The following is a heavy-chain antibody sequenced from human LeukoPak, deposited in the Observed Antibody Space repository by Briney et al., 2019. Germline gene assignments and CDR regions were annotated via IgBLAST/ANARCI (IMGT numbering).Heavy chain of an antibody. CDR1: GFTFDDYA. CDR2: ISWNSDSI. J-gene: IGHJ4*02. D-gene: IGHD3-22*01. V-gene: IGHV3-9*01. CDR3: AKMVTYYYDSSGSG. Sequence: PGGSLRLSCAASGFTFDDYAMHWVRQAPGKGLEWVSGISWNSDSIGYADSVKGRFTISRDNAKNSLYLQMNSLRAEDTALYYCAKMVTYYYDSSGSGWGQGTLVTVSS.